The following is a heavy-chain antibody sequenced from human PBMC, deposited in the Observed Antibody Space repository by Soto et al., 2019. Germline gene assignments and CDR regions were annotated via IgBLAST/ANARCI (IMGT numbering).Heavy chain of an antibody. D-gene: IGHD3-10*01. V-gene: IGHV1-69*13. J-gene: IGHJ6*02. CDR3: ARDSTSTYYYGSGKGNGMDV. Sequence: RASVKVSCKASGGTFSSYAISWVRQAPGQGLEWMGGIIPIFGTANYAQKFQGRVTITADESTSTAYMELSSLRSEDTAVYYCARDSTSTYYYGSGKGNGMDVWGQGTTVTVSS. CDR2: IIPIFGTA. CDR1: GGTFSSYA.